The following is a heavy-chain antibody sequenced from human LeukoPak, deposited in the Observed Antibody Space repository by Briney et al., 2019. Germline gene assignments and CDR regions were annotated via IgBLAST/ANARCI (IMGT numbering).Heavy chain of an antibody. D-gene: IGHD6-6*01. CDR2: ISSSSSTR. V-gene: IGHV3-48*04. Sequence: QPGGSLRLSCAASGFTFSSYSMNWVRQAPGKGLEWVSYISSSSSTRYYADSVKGRFTISRDNAKNSLYLQMNSLRAEDTAVYSCAREQLADYWGQGTLVTVSS. CDR1: GFTFSSYS. J-gene: IGHJ4*02. CDR3: AREQLADY.